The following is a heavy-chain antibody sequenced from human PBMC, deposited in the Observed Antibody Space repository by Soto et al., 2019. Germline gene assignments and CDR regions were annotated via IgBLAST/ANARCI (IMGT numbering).Heavy chain of an antibody. Sequence: PGGSLRLSCAASGFTFSNAWMNWVRQAPGKGLEWVGRIKSKTDGGTTDYAAPVKGRFTISRDDSKNTLYLQMNSLKTEDTAVYYCTTPADVATTDDTGYYYYGMDVWGQGTTVTVSS. CDR1: GFTFSNAW. CDR2: IKSKTDGGTT. CDR3: TTPADVATTDDTGYYYYGMDV. J-gene: IGHJ6*02. D-gene: IGHD5-12*01. V-gene: IGHV3-15*07.